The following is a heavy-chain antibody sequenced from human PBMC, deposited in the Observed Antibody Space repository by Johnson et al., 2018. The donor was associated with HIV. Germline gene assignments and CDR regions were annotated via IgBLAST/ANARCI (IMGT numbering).Heavy chain of an antibody. D-gene: IGHD5-18*01. CDR1: GFTVSSNY. V-gene: IGHV3-66*01. Sequence: VQLVESGGGLVQPGGSLRLSCAASGFTVSSNYMSWVRQAPGKGLEWVSVIYSGGSTYYADSVKGRFTISRDNAKNSLYLQMNSLRAEDTAVYYCARWVDTTFDIWGQGTMVTVSS. CDR2: IYSGGST. CDR3: ARWVDTTFDI. J-gene: IGHJ3*02.